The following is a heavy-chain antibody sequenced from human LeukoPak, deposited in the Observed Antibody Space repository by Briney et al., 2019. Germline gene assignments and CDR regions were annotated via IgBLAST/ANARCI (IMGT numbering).Heavy chain of an antibody. CDR1: GYNFRHYG. CDR2: ISGGYNGDS. D-gene: IGHD2-15*01. CDR3: ARDEKKYCSGGSCPAYFDY. Sequence: GASVKVSCKTSGYNFRHYGISWVRQAPGQGLEWMAWISGGYNGDSNYALNLRGRLTMTTDTSTSTAYMELRSLRSDDTAVYYCARDEKKYCSGGSCPAYFDYWGQGTLVTVSS. J-gene: IGHJ4*02. V-gene: IGHV1-18*01.